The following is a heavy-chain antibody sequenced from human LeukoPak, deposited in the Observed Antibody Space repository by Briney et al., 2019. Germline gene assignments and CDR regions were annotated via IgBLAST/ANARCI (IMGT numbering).Heavy chain of an antibody. Sequence: GGSLRLSCAASGFTFSSYAMHWVRQAPGKGLEWVAVISYDGSNKYYADSVKGRFTISRDNAKNSLYLQMNSLRAEDTAVYYCARIATYELGIDFQVFDYWGQGTLVTVSS. J-gene: IGHJ4*02. D-gene: IGHD7-27*01. CDR2: ISYDGSNK. V-gene: IGHV3-30-3*01. CDR3: ARIATYELGIDFQVFDY. CDR1: GFTFSSYA.